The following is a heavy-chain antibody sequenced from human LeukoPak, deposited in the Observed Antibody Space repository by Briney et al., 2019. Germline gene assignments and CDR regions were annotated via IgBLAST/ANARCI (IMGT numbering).Heavy chain of an antibody. CDR1: GGSISSSSYY. CDR3: ARHGHHGDHDY. CDR2: MYSSGST. V-gene: IGHV4-39*01. Sequence: PSETLSLTCTVSGGSISSSSYYWGWIRQPPGKGLEWIGSMYSSGSTYYNPSLKSRVTISVDTSKNQFSLKLTSVTAADTAVYYCARHGHHGDHDYWGQGTLVTVSS. J-gene: IGHJ4*02. D-gene: IGHD2-21*02.